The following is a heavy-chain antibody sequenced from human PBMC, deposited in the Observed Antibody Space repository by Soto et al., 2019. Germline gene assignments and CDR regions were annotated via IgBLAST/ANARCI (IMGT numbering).Heavy chain of an antibody. Sequence: EVQLVESGGGLVKPGGSLRLSCAASGFSFSNAWMTWVRQAPGKGFEWVGSIKSNSDGGTTDYAAPVKGRFTVSRDDSKNTLNLQMDSLKTEDTAVYYCNTCSGRGRTRCYGIIDIWGQGTMVTVSS. CDR2: IKSNSDGGTT. CDR1: GFSFSNAW. CDR3: NTCSGRGRTRCYGIIDI. D-gene: IGHD2-2*01. J-gene: IGHJ3*02. V-gene: IGHV3-15*01.